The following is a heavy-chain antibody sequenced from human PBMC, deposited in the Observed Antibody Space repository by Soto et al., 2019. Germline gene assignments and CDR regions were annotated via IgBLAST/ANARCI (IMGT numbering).Heavy chain of an antibody. J-gene: IGHJ4*02. Sequence: SETLSLTCTVSGGSISSYFYIWVRQPPGKGLEWIGSVYYTGTTDYNPSLKSRVTISVDTSKTQFSLNLRSVTAADTAVYYCARDLAAVPRAFDYWGRGTMVTVYS. D-gene: IGHD6-13*01. CDR3: ARDLAAVPRAFDY. CDR1: GGSISSYF. V-gene: IGHV4-59*01. CDR2: VYYTGTT.